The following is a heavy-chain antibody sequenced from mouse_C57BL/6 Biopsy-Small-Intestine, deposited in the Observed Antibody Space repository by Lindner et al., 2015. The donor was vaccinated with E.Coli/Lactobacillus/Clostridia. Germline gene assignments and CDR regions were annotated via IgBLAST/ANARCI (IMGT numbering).Heavy chain of an antibody. J-gene: IGHJ4*01. CDR1: GYTFINYF. CDR3: ARDGAKWDFDY. CDR2: IRPSGDST. D-gene: IGHD4-1*01. Sequence: SVKVSCKASGYTFINYFIHWMRQAPGQGLEWMGIIRPSGDSTTYAQKFQGRVTMTRDTSTSTVYMELSSLRSEDTAVYFCARDGAKWDFDYWGQGTLVTVSS. V-gene: IGHV1-64*01.